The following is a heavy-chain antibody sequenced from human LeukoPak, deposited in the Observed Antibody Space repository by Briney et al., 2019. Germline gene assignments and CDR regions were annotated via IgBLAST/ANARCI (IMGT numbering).Heavy chain of an antibody. CDR3: ARHKVATRGSDY. J-gene: IGHJ4*02. Sequence: SETLSLTCTVSGGSISSSSYYWGWIRQPPGKGLEWIGSIYYSGSTYYNPSLKSRVTISVDTSKNQFSLKLSSVTAADTAVYYCARHKVATRGSDYWGQGTLVTVSS. D-gene: IGHD5-12*01. V-gene: IGHV4-39*01. CDR1: GGSISSSSYY. CDR2: IYYSGST.